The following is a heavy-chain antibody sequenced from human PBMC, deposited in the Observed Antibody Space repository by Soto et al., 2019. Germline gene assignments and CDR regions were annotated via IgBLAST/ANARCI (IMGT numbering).Heavy chain of an antibody. CDR2: IYHSGST. CDR3: ARDRRSVTDYYYGMDV. Sequence: PSETLSLTCAVSGGSISSSNWWSWVRQPPGKGLEWIGEIYHSGSTNYNPSLKSRVTISVDKSKNQFSLKLSSVTAADTAVYYCARDRRSVTDYYYGMDVWGQGTTVTVSS. D-gene: IGHD4-4*01. CDR1: GGSISSSNW. J-gene: IGHJ6*02. V-gene: IGHV4-4*02.